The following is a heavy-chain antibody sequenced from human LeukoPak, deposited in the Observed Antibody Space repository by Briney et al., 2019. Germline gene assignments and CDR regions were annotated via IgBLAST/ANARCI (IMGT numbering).Heavy chain of an antibody. CDR1: PFTFSSYT. D-gene: IGHD6-13*01. CDR3: ARSPGIAAASWYFDL. Sequence: GGSLRLSCAASPFTFSSYTLNWVRQAPGKGLEWVSSITTSSRYIYYADSVKGRFTISRDNAKSSLYLQMNSLRAEDTAVYYCARSPGIAAASWYFDLWGRGTLVTVSS. J-gene: IGHJ2*01. V-gene: IGHV3-21*01. CDR2: ITTSSRYI.